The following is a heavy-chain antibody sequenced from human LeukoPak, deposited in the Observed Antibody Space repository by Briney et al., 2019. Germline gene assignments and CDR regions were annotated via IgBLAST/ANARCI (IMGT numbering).Heavy chain of an antibody. J-gene: IGHJ4*02. V-gene: IGHV4-59*01. D-gene: IGHD3-9*01. CDR2: IYYSGST. CDR1: GGSISSYY. Sequence: SETLSLTCTVSGGSISSYYWSWIRQPPGKGLEWIGYIYYSGSTNYNPSLKSRVTISLDTSKNQFSLKLSSVTAADTAVFYCARGPYYDILTGYYPFDYWGQGTLVTVSS. CDR3: ARGPYYDILTGYYPFDY.